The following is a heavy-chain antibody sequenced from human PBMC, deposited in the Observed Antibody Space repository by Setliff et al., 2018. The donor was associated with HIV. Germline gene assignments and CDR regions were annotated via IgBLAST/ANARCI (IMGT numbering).Heavy chain of an antibody. CDR3: ARGPPFAY. Sequence: SETLSLTCSVSGGSSIANTFAPTWIRQSPGKGLEYIGDVSYSGATMYTNYNPSLESRVTVSEDTSRHQFSLKLTSVTADDTGIYYCARGPPFAYWGQGLLVTVSS. CDR1: GGSSIANTFA. J-gene: IGHJ4*02. V-gene: IGHV4-39*07. CDR2: VSYSGAT.